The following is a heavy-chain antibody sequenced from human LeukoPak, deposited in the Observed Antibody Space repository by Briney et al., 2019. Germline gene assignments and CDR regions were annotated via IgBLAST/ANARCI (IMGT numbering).Heavy chain of an antibody. CDR2: IKKDGSEK. V-gene: IGHV3-7*01. D-gene: IGHD3-3*01. CDR3: ARSARLMKGVVEVTALDD. Sequence: GGSLRLSSAASGFTFSSYWMSWVRQAPGKGLEWVANIKKDGSEKYYVDSVKGRFTISRDNAKNSVYLEMNSLRADDTAVYYCARSARLMKGVVEVTALDDWGQGTLVTVSS. CDR1: GFTFSSYW. J-gene: IGHJ4*02.